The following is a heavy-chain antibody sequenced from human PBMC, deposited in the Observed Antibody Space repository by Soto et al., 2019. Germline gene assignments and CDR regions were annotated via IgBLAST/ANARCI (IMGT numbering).Heavy chain of an antibody. CDR3: ARGHYYYGMDV. CDR2: IIPIFGTA. CDR1: GGTFSSYA. J-gene: IGHJ6*02. V-gene: IGHV1-69*05. Sequence: SVKVSCKASGGTFSSYAISWVRQAPGQELEWMGGIIPIFGTANYAQKFQGRVTMTRDTSTSTVYMELSSLRSEDTAVYYCARGHYYYGMDVWGQGTTVTVSS.